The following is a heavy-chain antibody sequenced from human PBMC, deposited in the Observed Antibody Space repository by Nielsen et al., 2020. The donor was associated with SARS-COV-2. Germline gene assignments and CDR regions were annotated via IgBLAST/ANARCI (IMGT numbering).Heavy chain of an antibody. CDR2: INPDGSMK. CDR3: LQGGAS. V-gene: IGHV3-7*05. D-gene: IGHD1-1*01. J-gene: IGHJ5*02. Sequence: GESLKISCAASGFSFSTFWMNWVRQGPGKRLEWVANINPDGSMKRHVDSVMGRFTISRDNARDSLYLQMNNRRAEDTAIYYCLQGGASWGRRTLVTVSS. CDR1: GFSFSTFW.